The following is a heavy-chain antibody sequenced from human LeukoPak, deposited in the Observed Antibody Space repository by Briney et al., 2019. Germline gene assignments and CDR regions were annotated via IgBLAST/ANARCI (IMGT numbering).Heavy chain of an antibody. V-gene: IGHV3-11*05. CDR1: GFTFSDYY. CDR2: ISGSSTYT. D-gene: IGHD2-2*01. CDR3: ARDCTSTSCYVFDY. Sequence: GGSLGLSCAASGFTFSDYYMSWIRQAPGKGLEWVSYISGSSTYTNYAESVKGRFTISRDNAKNLLYLQMNSLRAEDTAVYHCARDCTSTSCYVFDYWGQGTLVSVSS. J-gene: IGHJ4*02.